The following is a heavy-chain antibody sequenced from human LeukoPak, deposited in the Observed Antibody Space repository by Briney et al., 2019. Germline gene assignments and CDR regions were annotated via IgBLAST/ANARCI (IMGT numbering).Heavy chain of an antibody. D-gene: IGHD6-13*01. V-gene: IGHV1-18*01. CDR3: AREHSSSWDQFDY. J-gene: IGHJ4*02. CDR1: GGTFSNYA. Sequence: GASVKVSCKASGGTFSNYAVSWVRQAPGQGLEWMGWFNPENGNTNYAQKVQGRVTMTADTSTSTSYMELRSLRSDDTAAYYCAREHSSSWDQFDYWGQGTLVTVSS. CDR2: FNPENGNT.